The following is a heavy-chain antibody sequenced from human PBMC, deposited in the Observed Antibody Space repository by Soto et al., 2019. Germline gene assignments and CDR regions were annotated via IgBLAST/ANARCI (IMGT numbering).Heavy chain of an antibody. CDR1: GFTVSSNY. V-gene: IGHV3-66*01. D-gene: IGHD2-15*01. J-gene: IGHJ3*02. CDR3: ARDTTVVVDDAFDI. CDR2: IYSGGST. Sequence: GGSLRLSCAASGFTVSSNYMSWVRQAPGKGLEWVSVIYSGGSTYYADSVKGRFTISRDNSKNTLYLQMNSLRAEDTAVYYCARDTTVVVDDAFDIWGQGTMVTVSS.